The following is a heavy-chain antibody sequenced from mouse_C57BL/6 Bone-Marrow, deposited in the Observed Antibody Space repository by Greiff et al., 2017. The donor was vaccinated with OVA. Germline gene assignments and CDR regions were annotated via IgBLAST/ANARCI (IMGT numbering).Heavy chain of an antibody. CDR2: IWRGGST. CDR1: GFSLTSYG. Sequence: VKVEESGPGLVQPSQCLSITCTVSGFSLTSYGVHWVRQSPGKGLEWLGVIWRGGSTAYNAAFMSSLGITTDTSKSQVFFKMNSLQADDTAIYGCAKREITTAGGFAYWGQGTLVTVSA. J-gene: IGHJ3*01. CDR3: AKREITTAGGFAY. V-gene: IGHV2-5*01. D-gene: IGHD1-2*01.